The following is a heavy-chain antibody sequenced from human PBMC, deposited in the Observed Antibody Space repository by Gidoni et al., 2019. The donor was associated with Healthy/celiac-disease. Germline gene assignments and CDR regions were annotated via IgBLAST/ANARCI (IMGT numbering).Heavy chain of an antibody. CDR2: INHSGST. CDR1: GGSFSGYY. V-gene: IGHV4-34*01. Sequence: QVQLQQWGAGLLKPSETLSLTCAVYGGSFSGYYWSWIRQPPGKGLEWIGEINHSGSTNYNPSLKSRVTISVDTSKNQFSLKLSSVTAADTAVYYCARARVITFGGVIVTFGFDYWGQGTLVTVSS. CDR3: ARARVITFGGVIVTFGFDY. J-gene: IGHJ4*02. D-gene: IGHD3-16*02.